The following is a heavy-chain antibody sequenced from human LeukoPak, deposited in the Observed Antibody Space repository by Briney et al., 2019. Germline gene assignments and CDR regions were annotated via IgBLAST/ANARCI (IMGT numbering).Heavy chain of an antibody. Sequence: SETLSLTCTVSGGSISSYYWSWIRQPPGKGLEWIGYIYYSGSTNYNPSLKSRVTISVDTSKNQFSLKLSSVTAADTAVYYCAMSRESGYSGSWEVDPWGQGTLVTVSS. J-gene: IGHJ5*02. V-gene: IGHV4-59*08. CDR1: GGSISSYY. CDR2: IYYSGST. D-gene: IGHD6-13*01. CDR3: AMSRESGYSGSWEVDP.